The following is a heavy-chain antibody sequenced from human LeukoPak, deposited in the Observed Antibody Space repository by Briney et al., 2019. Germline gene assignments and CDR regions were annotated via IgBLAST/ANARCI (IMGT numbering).Heavy chain of an antibody. CDR1: GFTFSSYA. D-gene: IGHD6-13*01. CDR3: ASRAGYTGSWSAFDY. V-gene: IGHV3-23*01. Sequence: GGSLRLSCAVSGFTFSSYAMSWVRQAPGKGLEWVAAISGSGGGTDYADSVKGRFTISRDNSKNTLYLQMNSLRAEDTAVYYCASRAGYTGSWSAFDYWGQGTLVTVSS. J-gene: IGHJ4*02. CDR2: ISGSGGGT.